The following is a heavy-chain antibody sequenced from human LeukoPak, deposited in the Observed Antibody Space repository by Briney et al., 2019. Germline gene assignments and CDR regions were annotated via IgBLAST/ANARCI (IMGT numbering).Heavy chain of an antibody. CDR2: ISTDGTIK. CDR3: AKDVNSFCSGDCSDH. D-gene: IGHD2-21*01. V-gene: IGHV3-30*02. CDR1: GFTFSSYW. J-gene: IGHJ5*02. Sequence: GGSLRLSCAASGFTFSSYWMSWVRQASGKGLEWVAFISTDGTIKNYADSVKGRFTISRDNSKDTLSLEMNSLRDEDTAVYYCAKDVNSFCSGDCSDHWGQGTRVTVSS.